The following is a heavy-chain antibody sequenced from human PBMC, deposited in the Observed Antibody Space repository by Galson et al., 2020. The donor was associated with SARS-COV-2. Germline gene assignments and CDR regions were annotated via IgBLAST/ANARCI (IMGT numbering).Heavy chain of an antibody. D-gene: IGHD3-3*01. Sequence: SETLSLTCAVYGGYFSGFYWSRIRQPPGKGLEWIGEINHSGSTNYNPSLKSRVTISVDTSKKQFSLKLSSVTAADTAVYYCARARVITIFGVIITRDAFDIWGQGAMVTVSS. CDR2: INHSGST. CDR1: GGYFSGFY. CDR3: ARARVITIFGVIITRDAFDI. V-gene: IGHV4-34*01. J-gene: IGHJ3*02.